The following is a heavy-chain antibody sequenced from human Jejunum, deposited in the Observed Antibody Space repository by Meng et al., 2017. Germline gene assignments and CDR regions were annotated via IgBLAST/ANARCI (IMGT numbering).Heavy chain of an antibody. J-gene: IGHJ4*02. CDR3: ASVFRRADGYGDY. CDR2: ISTGGTAT. CDR1: GFTFSDYY. V-gene: IGHV3-11*04. Sequence: QVQLVESGGVLVKPGGSLRLSCVASGFTFSDYYMAWIRQAPGKGLEWVSSISTGGTATYYADSVKGRFTISRDDAKNSLDLQMNSLRAEDTAIYYCASVFRRADGYGDYWGQGTLVTVSS. D-gene: IGHD5-24*01.